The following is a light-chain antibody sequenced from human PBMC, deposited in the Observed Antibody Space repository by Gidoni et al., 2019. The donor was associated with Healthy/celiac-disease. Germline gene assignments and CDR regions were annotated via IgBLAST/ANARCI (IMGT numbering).Light chain of an antibody. CDR1: PCVSSN. V-gene: IGKV3-15*01. CDR3: QQYNNWTPWT. CDR2: GAS. J-gene: IGKJ1*01. Sequence: IVLTQSPATLSVSPGERATLSCSPSPCVSSNLARYQQQPGQPPPLLIYGASTRATGIPARFSGSGSGTEFTLTISSRQSEDFAVYYCQQYNNWTPWTFGQGTKVEIK.